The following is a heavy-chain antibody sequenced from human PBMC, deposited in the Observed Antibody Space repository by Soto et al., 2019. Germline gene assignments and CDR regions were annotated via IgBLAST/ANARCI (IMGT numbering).Heavy chain of an antibody. CDR2: ISYDGSNK. Sequence: PGGSLRLSCAASGFTFSSYGMHWVRQAPGKGLEWVAVISYDGSNKYYADSVKGRFTISRDNSKNTLYLQMNSLRAEDTAVYYCAKADCSGGSCYSWGYDYYYYMDVWGKGTTVTVSS. CDR1: GFTFSSYG. V-gene: IGHV3-30*18. D-gene: IGHD2-15*01. CDR3: AKADCSGGSCYSWGYDYYYYMDV. J-gene: IGHJ6*03.